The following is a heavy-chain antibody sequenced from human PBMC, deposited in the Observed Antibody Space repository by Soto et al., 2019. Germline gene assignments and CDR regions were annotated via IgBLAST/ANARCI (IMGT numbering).Heavy chain of an antibody. Sequence: QVQLVQSGAEVKKPGSSVKVSCKASGGTFSSYAISWVRQAPGQGLEWMGGIIPIFGTANYAQKFQGRVTITGDESTSTAYMELSSLRCGDTAVYYCSRGHGPAAMVYFFDYWGQGTLVTVSS. D-gene: IGHD2-2*01. J-gene: IGHJ4*02. CDR3: SRGHGPAAMVYFFDY. CDR2: IIPIFGTA. V-gene: IGHV1-69*12. CDR1: GGTFSSYA.